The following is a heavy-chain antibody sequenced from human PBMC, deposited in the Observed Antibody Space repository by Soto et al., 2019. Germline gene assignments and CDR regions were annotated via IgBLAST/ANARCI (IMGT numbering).Heavy chain of an antibody. J-gene: IGHJ4*02. CDR1: GFTFRSFA. D-gene: IGHD3-10*01. Sequence: EVQLLESGGGLVQPGGSLRLSCAASGFTFRSFAMSWVRQAPGKGLVWVSGISGIGSSTYYADSVKGRFTISRDNSKSTLYLQMNSLRAEDTAVYYCAKDGFPPMAYFDCWGQGTLVTVSS. CDR2: ISGIGSST. CDR3: AKDGFPPMAYFDC. V-gene: IGHV3-23*01.